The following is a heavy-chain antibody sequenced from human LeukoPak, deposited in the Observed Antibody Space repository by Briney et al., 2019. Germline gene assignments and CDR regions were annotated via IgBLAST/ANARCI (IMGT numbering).Heavy chain of an antibody. CDR1: GFTFSSYA. CDR3: TSFETVAVKPFDY. CDR2: ISSDSVYI. D-gene: IGHD6-19*01. V-gene: IGHV3-21*01. J-gene: IGHJ4*02. Sequence: AGGSLRLSCAASGFTFSSYAMSWVRQAPGKGLEWVSSISSDSVYIYYAESVTGRFTISRDNAENSLYLQMNSLRAEDTAVYYCTSFETVAVKPFDYWGQGALVTVSS.